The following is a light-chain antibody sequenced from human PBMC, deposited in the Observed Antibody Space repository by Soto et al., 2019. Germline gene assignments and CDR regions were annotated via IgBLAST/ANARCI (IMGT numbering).Light chain of an antibody. Sequence: QSALTQPASVSGSPGQSITISCTGTSSDVGGYNYVSWYQQHPGKAPKLMSYEVSERPSGVPDRFSCSKSSNTASLTVSGLQAEYEDDYYCSSSTNSNTVIFGGGTKVTVL. V-gene: IGLV2-14*01. CDR3: SSSTNSNTVI. CDR2: EVS. CDR1: SSDVGGYNY. J-gene: IGLJ2*01.